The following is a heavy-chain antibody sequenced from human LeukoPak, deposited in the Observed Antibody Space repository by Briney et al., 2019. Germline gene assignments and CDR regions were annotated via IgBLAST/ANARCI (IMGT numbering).Heavy chain of an antibody. CDR1: GYTFTNYY. D-gene: IGHD2-21*02. CDR2: INPNTGGT. Sequence: ASVKVSCKASGYTFTNYYMHWVRQAPGQGPGWMGWINPNTGGTKYAQKFQGRVTMTRDTSISTAYMELSRLTSGDTAVYYCAIPPCSDGYCFFDYWGQGTLVTVSS. J-gene: IGHJ4*02. V-gene: IGHV1-2*02. CDR3: AIPPCSDGYCFFDY.